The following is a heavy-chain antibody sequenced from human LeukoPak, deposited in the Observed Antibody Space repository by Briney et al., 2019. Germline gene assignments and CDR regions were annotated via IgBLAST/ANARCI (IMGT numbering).Heavy chain of an antibody. V-gene: IGHV3-9*03. D-gene: IGHD6-6*01. CDR3: AREMYSSSSPLGY. Sequence: PGGSLRLSCAASGFTFDDYAMHWVRQAPGKGLEWVSGISWNSDNIGYADSVKGRFTISRDNAKNSLYLQMNSLRTEDMAFYYCAREMYSSSSPLGYWGQGTLVTVSA. CDR2: ISWNSDNI. CDR1: GFTFDDYA. J-gene: IGHJ4*02.